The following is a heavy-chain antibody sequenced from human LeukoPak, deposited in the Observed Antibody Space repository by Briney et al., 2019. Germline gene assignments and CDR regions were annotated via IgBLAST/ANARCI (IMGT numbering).Heavy chain of an antibody. Sequence: SETLSLTCTVSGGSISSHYWSWIRQPAGKGLEWIGSIYHSGSTYYNPSLKSRVTISVDTSKNQFSLKLSSVTAADTAVYYCARDYVGATSWFDPWGQGTLVTVSS. CDR2: IYHSGST. J-gene: IGHJ5*02. CDR3: ARDYVGATSWFDP. V-gene: IGHV4-4*07. D-gene: IGHD1-26*01. CDR1: GGSISSHY.